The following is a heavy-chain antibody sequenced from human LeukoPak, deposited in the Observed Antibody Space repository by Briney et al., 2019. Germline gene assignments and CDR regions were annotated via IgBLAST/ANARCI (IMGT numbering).Heavy chain of an antibody. Sequence: GWSLRLSCAASGFTFSEYWMHWVRQAPGKGLEWVSRINSDGSRITYADSVKGRFTISRDNAKNTLYLQMNSLRVEDTAVYYCASSPVITRDWGQGTLVTVSS. CDR2: INSDGSRI. CDR3: ASSPVITRD. D-gene: IGHD3-22*01. J-gene: IGHJ4*02. CDR1: GFTFSEYW. V-gene: IGHV3-74*01.